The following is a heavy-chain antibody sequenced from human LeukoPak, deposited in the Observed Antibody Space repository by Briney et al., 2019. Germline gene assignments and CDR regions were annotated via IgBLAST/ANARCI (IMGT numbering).Heavy chain of an antibody. D-gene: IGHD5-12*01. CDR1: GFIFRNYA. Sequence: PGGSLRLSCAAFGFIFRNYAMHWVRQAPGKGLEYVSAISSSGDNTYYGNSVRGRFTISRDNSKNTLFLQMGSLRTEDMAVYYCVREERGLAIDYWGQGTLVTVSS. CDR2: ISSSGDNT. CDR3: VREERGLAIDY. V-gene: IGHV3-64*01. J-gene: IGHJ4*02.